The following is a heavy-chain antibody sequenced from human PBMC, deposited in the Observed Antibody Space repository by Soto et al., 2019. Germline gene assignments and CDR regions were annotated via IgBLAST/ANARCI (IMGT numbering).Heavy chain of an antibody. CDR1: GGSFSGYY. CDR3: ARGVGVVVGAATPWYFDL. CDR2: INHSGST. Sequence: ETLSLTCAVYGGSFSGYYWSWIRQPPGEGLEWIGEINHSGSTSYNSSLKSRVTISADTSTKQISLNLSSVTAADTAVYYCARGVGVVVGAATPWYFDLWGRGTLVTVSS. D-gene: IGHD2-15*01. J-gene: IGHJ2*01. V-gene: IGHV4-34*01.